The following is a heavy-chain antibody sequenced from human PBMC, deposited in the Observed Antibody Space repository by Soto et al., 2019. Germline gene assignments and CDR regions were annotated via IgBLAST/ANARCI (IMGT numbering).Heavy chain of an antibody. D-gene: IGHD2-2*01. CDR1: GDRVSSNSAA. Sequence: SQTLSLTCAISGDRVSSNSAAWNWIRQSPSRGLEWLGRTYYRSKWYNDYAVAVKSRITINPDTSKNQFSLQLNSVTPEGTDVYYCARSHSYQHDYWGQGTLVTAPQ. V-gene: IGHV6-1*01. CDR2: TYYRSKWYN. CDR3: ARSHSYQHDY. J-gene: IGHJ4*02.